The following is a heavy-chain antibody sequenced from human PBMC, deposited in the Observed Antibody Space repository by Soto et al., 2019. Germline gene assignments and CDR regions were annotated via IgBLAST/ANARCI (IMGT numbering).Heavy chain of an antibody. CDR3: ARSPPPDYDYIWGSYRYFDY. Sequence: SETLSLTCTVSGGSISSYYWSWIRQPPGKGLEWIGYIYYSGSTNYNPSLKSRVTISVDTSKNQFSLKLSSVTAADTAVYYCARSPPPDYDYIWGSYRYFDYWGQGTLVTVSS. D-gene: IGHD3-16*02. CDR1: GGSISSYY. CDR2: IYYSGST. V-gene: IGHV4-59*01. J-gene: IGHJ4*02.